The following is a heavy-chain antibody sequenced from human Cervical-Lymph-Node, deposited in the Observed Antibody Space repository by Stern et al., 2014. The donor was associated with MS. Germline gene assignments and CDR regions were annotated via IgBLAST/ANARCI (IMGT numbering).Heavy chain of an antibody. Sequence: QVQLGQSGAEVKKPGASVKVSCKASGYTFTSYYMHWVRQAPGQGLEWMGIINPSGGSTSYAQKFQGRVTMTRVTSTSTVYMELSSLRSEDTAVYYCARSRSDRTGGDCFDYWGQGTLVTVSS. V-gene: IGHV1-46*03. CDR1: GYTFTSYY. CDR3: ARSRSDRTGGDCFDY. J-gene: IGHJ4*02. CDR2: INPSGGST. D-gene: IGHD6-19*01.